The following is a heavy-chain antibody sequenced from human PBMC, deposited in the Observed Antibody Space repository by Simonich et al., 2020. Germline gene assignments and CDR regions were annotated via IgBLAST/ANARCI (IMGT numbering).Heavy chain of an antibody. CDR1: GYTFTSYG. Sequence: QVQLVQSGAEVKKPGASVKVSCKASGYTFTSYGISWVRQAPGQGLEWMGWISADNANTNYAQKIQGRVTMTTDTSTSTAYMELRSLRSDDTAVYYCARASRGTWWYYYFDYWGQGTLVTVSS. CDR2: ISADNANT. D-gene: IGHD2-15*01. J-gene: IGHJ4*02. CDR3: ARASRGTWWYYYFDY. V-gene: IGHV1-18*01.